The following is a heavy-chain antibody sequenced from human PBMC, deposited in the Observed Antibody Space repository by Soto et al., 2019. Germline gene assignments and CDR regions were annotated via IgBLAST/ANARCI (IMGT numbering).Heavy chain of an antibody. J-gene: IGHJ4*02. Sequence: QVQLVESGGGVVQPGRSLRLSCAASGFTFSSYGMHWVRQAPGKGLEWVAVMWYDGSNKYYADSVKGRFTISRDNSKNTLYLQMNSLRAEDTAVYYCARDSGYDDWGQGTLVTVSS. CDR3: ARDSGYDD. CDR1: GFTFSSYG. D-gene: IGHD5-12*01. V-gene: IGHV3-33*01. CDR2: MWYDGSNK.